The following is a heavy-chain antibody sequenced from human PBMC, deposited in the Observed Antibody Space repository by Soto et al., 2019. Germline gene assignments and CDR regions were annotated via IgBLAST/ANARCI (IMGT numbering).Heavy chain of an antibody. D-gene: IGHD2-15*01. V-gene: IGHV4-39*01. CDR1: GVSLNSGHYY. CDR2: VYYDEST. J-gene: IGHJ4*02. Sequence: QVQLQESGPGLLEPLETLSLTCSVSGVSLNSGHYYWVWFRQSPRKGLAWIASVYYDESTYYNPSLKIRVTISIDTPRNQFSLSLKSVTAADTAVYYCGKVLIGATRHADVDSWGQGARVTVSS. CDR3: GKVLIGATRHADVDS.